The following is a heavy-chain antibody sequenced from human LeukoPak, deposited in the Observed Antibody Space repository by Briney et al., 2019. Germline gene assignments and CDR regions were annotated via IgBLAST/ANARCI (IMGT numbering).Heavy chain of an antibody. CDR2: IYTSGGT. V-gene: IGHV4-4*07. CDR1: GGSISSYY. CDR3: ASELATFYYGMDV. D-gene: IGHD1-26*01. Sequence: SETLSLTCTVSGGSISSYYWSWIRQPAGKGLEWIGRIYTSGGTNYNPSLKSRVTMSVDTSKNQFSLKLSSVTAADTAVYYCASELATFYYGMDVWGQGTTVTVSS. J-gene: IGHJ6*02.